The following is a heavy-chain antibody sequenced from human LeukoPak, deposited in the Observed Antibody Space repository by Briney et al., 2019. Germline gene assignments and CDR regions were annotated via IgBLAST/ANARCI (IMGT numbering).Heavy chain of an antibody. CDR1: GFTFSSYW. CDR2: IKQDGSEK. Sequence: PGGSLRLSCAASGFTFSSYWMSWVRQAPGKGLEWVANIKQDGSEKYYVDSVKGRFTITRDNAKNSLYLQMNSLRAEDTAVYYCASTLIQRLPPPPFDYWGQGTLVTVSS. D-gene: IGHD6-19*01. V-gene: IGHV3-7*01. J-gene: IGHJ4*02. CDR3: ASTLIQRLPPPPFDY.